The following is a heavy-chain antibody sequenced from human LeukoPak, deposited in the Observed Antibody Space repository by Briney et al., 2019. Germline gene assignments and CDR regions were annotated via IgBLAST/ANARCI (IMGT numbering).Heavy chain of an antibody. Sequence: PSETLSLTCTVSGGSISSYYWSWIRQPPGKGLEWIGYIYYSGNTNYNPSLKSRVTISVDTSKNQFSLKLSSVTAADTAVYYCAGSDGYSYGAFDYWGQGTLVTVSS. CDR1: GGSISSYY. V-gene: IGHV4-59*01. D-gene: IGHD5-18*01. J-gene: IGHJ4*02. CDR2: IYYSGNT. CDR3: AGSDGYSYGAFDY.